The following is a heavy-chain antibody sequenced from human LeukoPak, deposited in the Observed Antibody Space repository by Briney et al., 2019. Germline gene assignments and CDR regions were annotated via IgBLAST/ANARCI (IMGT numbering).Heavy chain of an antibody. CDR3: ARGILRQWLGY. D-gene: IGHD6-19*01. V-gene: IGHV1-18*01. CDR1: GYTFTSYG. CDR2: ISAYNGNT. Sequence: ASVKVSCKSSGYTFTSYGIIWVRQAPGQGLEWMGWISAYNGNTNYAQNLQGRVTMTTDTSTSTAYMEVRSLRSDDTAVYYCARGILRQWLGYWGQGTLVTVSS. J-gene: IGHJ4*02.